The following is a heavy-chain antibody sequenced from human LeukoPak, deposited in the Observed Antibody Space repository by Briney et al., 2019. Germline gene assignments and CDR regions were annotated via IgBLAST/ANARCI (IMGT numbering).Heavy chain of an antibody. CDR1: GFTFSIYA. CDR2: LSGSGGST. J-gene: IGHJ6*02. CDR3: ARDRDYYGSGSSAMDV. Sequence: GGSLRLSCEASGFTFSIYAMTWVRQAPGKGLEWVSSLSGSGGSTFYADSVKGRFTISRDNAKNSLYLQMNSLRAEDTAVYYCARDRDYYGSGSSAMDVWGQGTTVTVSS. V-gene: IGHV3-23*01. D-gene: IGHD3-10*01.